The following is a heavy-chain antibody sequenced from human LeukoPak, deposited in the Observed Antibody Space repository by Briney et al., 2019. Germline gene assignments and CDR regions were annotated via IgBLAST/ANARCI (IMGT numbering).Heavy chain of an antibody. D-gene: IGHD2-15*01. J-gene: IGHJ4*02. CDR3: ARVSCSGGSCYWGGGFYYFDY. CDR2: IYYSGST. CDR1: GGSISSGDYY. V-gene: IGHV4-30-4*01. Sequence: PSQTLSLTCTVSGGSISSGDYYWGWIRQPPGKGLEWIGYIYYSGSTYYNPSLKSRVTISVDTSKNQFSLKLSSVTAADTAVYYCARVSCSGGSCYWGGGFYYFDYWGQGTLVTVSS.